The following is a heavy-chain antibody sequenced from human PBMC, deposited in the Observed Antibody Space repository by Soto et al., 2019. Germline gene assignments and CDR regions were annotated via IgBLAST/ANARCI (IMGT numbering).Heavy chain of an antibody. CDR1: GYTFTSYY. Sequence: GASVKVSCKASGYTFTSYYIHWVRQAPGQGLEWMGIINPSGGSTSYAQKFQGRVTMTRDTSTSTVYMELSSLRSEDTAVYYCARIPKSYSYDSSGYYYFDYWGQGTLVTVSS. J-gene: IGHJ4*02. V-gene: IGHV1-46*03. D-gene: IGHD3-22*01. CDR2: INPSGGST. CDR3: ARIPKSYSYDSSGYYYFDY.